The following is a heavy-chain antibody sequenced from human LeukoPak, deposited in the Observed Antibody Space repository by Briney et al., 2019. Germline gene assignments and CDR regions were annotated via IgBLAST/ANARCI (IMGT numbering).Heavy chain of an antibody. D-gene: IGHD3-22*01. CDR3: TRVTYYYDNSGYFHFDS. CDR2: IRRKAHGGTT. V-gene: IGHV3-49*04. J-gene: IGHJ4*02. Sequence: GSLRLSCTTSGFTFGDYAMSWVRQAPGKGLEWVGFIRRKAHGGTTEYAASVKGRFSSSRDDSKSIAYLQMNSLKTEDTAVYFCTRVTYYYDNSGYFHFDSWGQGSLVTVSS. CDR1: GFTFGDYA.